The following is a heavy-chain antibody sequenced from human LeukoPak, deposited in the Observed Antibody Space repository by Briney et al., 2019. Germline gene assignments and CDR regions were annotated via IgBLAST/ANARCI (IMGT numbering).Heavy chain of an antibody. D-gene: IGHD6-19*01. CDR1: GFTFSNYA. CDR2: VSSNGGAT. Sequence: GGSLRLSCAASGFTFSNYAMNWVRQAPGKGLEWVSTVSSNGGATYYADSVKGRFTISRDNSENTLYLQMNSLRAEDTAVYYWAKSIQWLVLIDYWGQGTLVTVSS. V-gene: IGHV3-23*01. CDR3: AKSIQWLVLIDY. J-gene: IGHJ4*02.